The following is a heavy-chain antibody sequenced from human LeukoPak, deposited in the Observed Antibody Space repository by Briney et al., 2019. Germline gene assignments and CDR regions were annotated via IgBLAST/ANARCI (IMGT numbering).Heavy chain of an antibody. CDR3: ATTHSSSSDPDY. CDR2: ISGSGGST. Sequence: SGGSLRLSCAASGFAFSSYAMSWVRQAPGKGLEWVSAISGSGGSTYYADSVKGRFTISRDNSKNTLYLQMNSLRAEDTAVYYCATTHSSSSDPDYWGQGTLVTVSS. V-gene: IGHV3-23*01. J-gene: IGHJ4*02. D-gene: IGHD6-6*01. CDR1: GFAFSSYA.